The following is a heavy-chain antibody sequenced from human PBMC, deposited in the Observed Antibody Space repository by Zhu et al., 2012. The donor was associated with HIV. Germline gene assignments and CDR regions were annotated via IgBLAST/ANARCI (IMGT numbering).Heavy chain of an antibody. D-gene: IGHD1-26*01. Sequence: EVQLLESGGGLVQPGGSLRLSCAASGFTFSSYAMSWVRQAPGKGLEWVSAISGSGGSTYYADSVKGRFTISRDNSKNTLYLQMNSLRAEDTAVYYCAKSPSLGSSHTVVFDYWGQGTLVTVSS. V-gene: IGHV3-23*01. CDR2: ISGSGGST. J-gene: IGHJ4*02. CDR3: AKSPSLGSSHTVVFDY. CDR1: GFTFSSYA.